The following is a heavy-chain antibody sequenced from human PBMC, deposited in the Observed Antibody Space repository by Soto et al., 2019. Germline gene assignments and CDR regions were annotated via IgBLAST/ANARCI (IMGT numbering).Heavy chain of an antibody. CDR2: IWYDGSNK. CDR3: ARDRRGYSSLCGMDV. J-gene: IGHJ6*02. CDR1: GFTFSSYG. Sequence: QVQLVESGGGVVQPGRSLRLSCAASGFTFSSYGMHWVRQAPGKGLEWVAVIWYDGSNKYYADSVKGRFTISRDNSKNTLYLQMNSLRAEDTAVYYCARDRRGYSSLCGMDVWGQGTTVTVSS. V-gene: IGHV3-33*01. D-gene: IGHD5-18*01.